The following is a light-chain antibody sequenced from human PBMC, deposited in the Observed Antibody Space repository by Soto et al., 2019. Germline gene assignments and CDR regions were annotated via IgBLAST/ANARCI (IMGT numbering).Light chain of an antibody. CDR2: DVR. CDR3: SSYTSSSTVI. J-gene: IGLJ2*01. Sequence: QSALTQPASVSGSPGQSITISCTGTSSDIGGYNYISWYQQLPGKAPKFIIYDVRNRPSGVSNRFSGSRSGNTASLTISGLQAEDEADYYCSSYTSSSTVIVGGGTKLTVL. V-gene: IGLV2-14*01. CDR1: SSDIGGYNY.